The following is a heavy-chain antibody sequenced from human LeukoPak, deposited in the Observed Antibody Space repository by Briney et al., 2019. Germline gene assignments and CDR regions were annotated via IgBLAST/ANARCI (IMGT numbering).Heavy chain of an antibody. CDR3: AKFPDYDFWSGYFFIGYYFDY. CDR1: GFTFSSYW. V-gene: IGHV3-7*03. Sequence: GGSLRLSCAASGFTFSSYWMSWVRQAPGKGLEWVANIKQDGSEKYYVDSVKGRFTISRDNSKNTLYLQMNSLRAEDTAVYYCAKFPDYDFWSGYFFIGYYFDYWGQGTLVTVSS. CDR2: IKQDGSEK. J-gene: IGHJ4*02. D-gene: IGHD3-3*01.